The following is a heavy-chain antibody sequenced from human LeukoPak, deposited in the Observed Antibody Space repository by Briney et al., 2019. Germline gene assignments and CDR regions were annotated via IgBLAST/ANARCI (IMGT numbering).Heavy chain of an antibody. J-gene: IGHJ4*02. D-gene: IGHD3-10*01. V-gene: IGHV3-23*01. Sequence: PGGSLRLSCAASGFTFTNYAMSWVRQAPGKGLEWVSLISGSGSSTYYADSVKGRFTISRDSSKSTLYLQVDSLRAEDTAVYYCSKSARLSYGSELWGQGTLVTVSP. CDR3: SKSARLSYGSEL. CDR2: ISGSGSST. CDR1: GFTFTNYA.